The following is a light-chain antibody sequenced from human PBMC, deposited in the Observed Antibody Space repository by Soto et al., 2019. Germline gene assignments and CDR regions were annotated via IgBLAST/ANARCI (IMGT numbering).Light chain of an antibody. CDR1: QSVSSF. CDR2: DAS. CDR3: QQRSSWPLT. V-gene: IGKV3-11*01. Sequence: EIVLTQSPATLSLSPGKRAILSSGASQSVSSFLAWYQQRPGQAPRLLIYDASKRATGIPARFSGSGFGTDFTLTISSLEPEDFALYYCQQRSSWPLTFGGGTKVEIK. J-gene: IGKJ4*01.